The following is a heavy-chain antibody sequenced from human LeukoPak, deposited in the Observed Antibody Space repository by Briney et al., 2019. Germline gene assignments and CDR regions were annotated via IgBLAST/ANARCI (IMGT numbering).Heavy chain of an antibody. CDR3: ARGGSSSWTTALDY. D-gene: IGHD6-13*01. V-gene: IGHV6-1*01. CDR2: TFYRSKWYN. J-gene: IGHJ4*02. CDR1: GDSVPSNSAA. Sequence: RSQTLSLTCAISGDSVPSNSAAWNWIRQSPSRGLEWLGRTFYRSKWYNNYAVSVQGRITINPDTSKNQFSLQLNSVTPEDTAVYYCARGGSSSWTTALDYWGQGTLVTVSS.